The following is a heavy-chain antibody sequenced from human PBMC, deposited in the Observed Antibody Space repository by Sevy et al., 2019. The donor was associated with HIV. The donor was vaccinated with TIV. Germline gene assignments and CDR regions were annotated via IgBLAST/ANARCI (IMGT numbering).Heavy chain of an antibody. Sequence: SGPTLVKPTQTLTLTCSFSGFSLTSNAMCVTWIRQPPGKALEWLARIDWDDDEYYTASLKTRLTISKDTSKNQVVLTMTNMDPVDTATYYCARINVNYGDYVFDYWGQGILVTVSS. CDR2: IDWDDDE. CDR3: ARINVNYGDYVFDY. J-gene: IGHJ4*02. CDR1: GFSLTSNAMC. V-gene: IGHV2-70*11. D-gene: IGHD4-17*01.